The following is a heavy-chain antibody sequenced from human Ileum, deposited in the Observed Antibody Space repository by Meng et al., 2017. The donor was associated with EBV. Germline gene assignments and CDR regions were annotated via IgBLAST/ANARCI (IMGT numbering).Heavy chain of an antibody. J-gene: IGHJ2*01. V-gene: IGHV7-4-1*02. D-gene: IGHD3-22*01. CDR2: INTHTGNP. CDR3: ARGGPYPDSSGFHWYFDL. Sequence: QVQLVQSGSELKKPEASMKVSCKASGFTFVSYTLNWVRQAPGQGLEWMGWINTHTGNPTYGQGFTGRFVLSSDTSVSTANLQISSLKAEDTAVYYCARGGPYPDSSGFHWYFDLWGRGTLVTVSS. CDR1: GFTFVSYT.